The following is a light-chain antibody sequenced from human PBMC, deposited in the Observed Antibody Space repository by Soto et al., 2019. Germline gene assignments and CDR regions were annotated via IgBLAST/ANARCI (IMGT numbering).Light chain of an antibody. CDR1: QSFNSIY. Sequence: EIVLTQSPGTLSLSPGERATLSCRASQSFNSIYLAWYQQKPGQAPRLLIYGASSRATGIPDRFSGSGSGTDFTLTISRLEPEDFEVYYCHQYDSWTFGQGTKVDI. CDR3: HQYDSWT. CDR2: GAS. J-gene: IGKJ1*01. V-gene: IGKV3-20*01.